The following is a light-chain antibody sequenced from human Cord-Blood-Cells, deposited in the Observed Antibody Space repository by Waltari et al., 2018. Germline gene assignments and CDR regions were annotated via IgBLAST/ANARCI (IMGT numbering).Light chain of an antibody. V-gene: IGLV2-14*01. CDR3: SSYTSSSTVV. J-gene: IGLJ3*02. CDR1: SSDVGGYNY. CDR2: DGS. Sequence: QSALTQPASVSGSPGQSITISCTGTSSDVGGYNYFSWYQQHPGKPPNLMIYDGSKRPSGVSNRFSGSKSGNTASLTISGLQAEDEADYYCSSYTSSSTVVFGGGTKLTVL.